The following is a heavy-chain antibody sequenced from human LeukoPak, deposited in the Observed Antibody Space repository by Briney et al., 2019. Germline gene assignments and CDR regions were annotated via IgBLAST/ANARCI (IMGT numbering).Heavy chain of an antibody. D-gene: IGHD3-16*02. Sequence: QPGGSLRPSCAASGFTFSSYGMHWVRQAPGKGLEWVAVISYDGSNKYYADSVKGRFTISRDNSKNTLYLQMNSLRAEDTAVYYCAKAEGRYPQYSDYWGQGTLVTVSS. J-gene: IGHJ4*02. CDR1: GFTFSSYG. V-gene: IGHV3-30*18. CDR2: ISYDGSNK. CDR3: AKAEGRYPQYSDY.